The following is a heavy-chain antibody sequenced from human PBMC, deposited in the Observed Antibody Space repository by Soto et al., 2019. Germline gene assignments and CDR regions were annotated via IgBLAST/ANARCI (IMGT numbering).Heavy chain of an antibody. V-gene: IGHV1-69*01. CDR1: GGTFGSYA. CDR3: ATGEVAAKPYYYYYGMDV. Sequence: QVQLVQSGAEGKKPGSSVKVSCKASGGTFGSYAIFWVRQAPGQGLEYMGGIISIFGIPNYAQNFQGRVTISADESTTTAYMDLSSLRSGDTAVYYCATGEVAAKPYYYYYGMDVWGQGTTVTVSS. J-gene: IGHJ6*02. D-gene: IGHD2-2*02. CDR2: IISIFGIP.